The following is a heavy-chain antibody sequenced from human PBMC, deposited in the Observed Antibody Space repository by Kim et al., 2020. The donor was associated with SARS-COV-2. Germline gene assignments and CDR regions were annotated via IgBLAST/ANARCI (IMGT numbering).Heavy chain of an antibody. CDR1: GGSISSYY. Sequence: SETLSLTCTVSGGSISSYYWSWIRQPAGKGLEWIGRIYTSGSTNYNPSLKSRVTMSVDTSKNQFSLKLSSVTAADTAVYYCARVSYCSSTSCYMGAFDIWGQGTMVTVSS. CDR2: IYTSGST. J-gene: IGHJ3*02. CDR3: ARVSYCSSTSCYMGAFDI. D-gene: IGHD2-2*02. V-gene: IGHV4-4*07.